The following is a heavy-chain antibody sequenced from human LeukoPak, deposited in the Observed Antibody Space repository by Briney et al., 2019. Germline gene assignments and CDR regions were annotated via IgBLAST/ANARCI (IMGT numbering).Heavy chain of an antibody. CDR1: GFTFSSDW. CDR2: ISGSAGDT. V-gene: IGHV3-23*01. D-gene: IGHD4-23*01. CDR3: ARRGGDNGWGAFDV. Sequence: PGGSLRLSCAASGFTFSSDWMSWVRQAPGKGLEWVSTISGSAGDTVYADSVKGRFTISRDGSRMISLQMNFLRGEDTAVYYCARRGGDNGWGAFDVWGQGSMVTVSS. J-gene: IGHJ3*01.